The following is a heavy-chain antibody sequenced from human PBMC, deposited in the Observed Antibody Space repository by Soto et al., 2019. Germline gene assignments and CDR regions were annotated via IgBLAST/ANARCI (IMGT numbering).Heavy chain of an antibody. J-gene: IGHJ1*01. V-gene: IGHV3-48*01. D-gene: IGHD2-2*01. CDR2: ISTSSSTM. Sequence: EVQLVESGGDLVQPGGSLRLSCVASGFTLSDYNMNWVRQAPGKGLEWVSKISTSSSTMDYAYSVKGRFTISRDNAKNSVWLQMNSLSAEDTAMYYCVRAACISCYGFQHWGQGTLVTVSS. CDR3: VRAACISCYGFQH. CDR1: GFTLSDYN.